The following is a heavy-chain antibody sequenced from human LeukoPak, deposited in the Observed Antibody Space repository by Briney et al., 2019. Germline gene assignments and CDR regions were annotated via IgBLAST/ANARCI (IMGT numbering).Heavy chain of an antibody. Sequence: GASVKVSCKASGYTFTDYYMHWVQQAPGKGLEWMGRVDPEDGETIYAEKFQGRVTITADTSTDTAYMELSSLRSEDTAAYYCATAGPPGDFDYWGQGTLVTVSS. V-gene: IGHV1-69-2*01. J-gene: IGHJ4*02. CDR3: ATAGPPGDFDY. D-gene: IGHD3-10*01. CDR2: VDPEDGET. CDR1: GYTFTDYY.